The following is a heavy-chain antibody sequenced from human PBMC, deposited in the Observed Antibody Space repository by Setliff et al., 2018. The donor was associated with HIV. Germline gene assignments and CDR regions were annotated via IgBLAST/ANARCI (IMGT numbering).Heavy chain of an antibody. V-gene: IGHV3-30*02. Sequence: LRLSCAASGFTFSAHGMHWVRQAPGKGLEWVAFINYDASYEYYADSVKGRVTISRDNSKNTVDLQMNSLRPEDTAVYYCAKDGDYANWDYDAFDIWGQGTLVTVSS. D-gene: IGHD1-7*01. CDR2: INYDASYE. CDR1: GFTFSAHG. CDR3: AKDGDYANWDYDAFDI. J-gene: IGHJ3*02.